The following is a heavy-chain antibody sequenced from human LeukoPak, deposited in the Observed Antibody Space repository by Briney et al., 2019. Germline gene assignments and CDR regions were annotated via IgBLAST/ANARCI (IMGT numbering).Heavy chain of an antibody. CDR1: GYTFTGYY. D-gene: IGHD7-27*01. J-gene: IGHJ6*03. CDR2: INPNSGGT. CDR3: ARDREANWGFQASNYYYYYMDV. Sequence: GASVKVSCKASGYTFTGYYMHWVRQAPGQGLEWMGWINPNSGGTNYAQKFQGRVTMTRDTSISTAYMELSRLRSDDTAVYYCARDREANWGFQASNYYYYYMDVWGKGTTVTVSS. V-gene: IGHV1-2*02.